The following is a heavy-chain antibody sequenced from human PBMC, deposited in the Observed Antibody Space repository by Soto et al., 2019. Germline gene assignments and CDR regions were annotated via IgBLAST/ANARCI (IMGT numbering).Heavy chain of an antibody. Sequence: QLQLQESGPGLVKPSETLSLTCTVSGGSISSSSYYWGWIRQPPGKGLEWIGSIYYSGSTYYNPSFNSRVTISVDTSQHQFSLKLSSVTAADTAVYYCARHLLKSYYGAGSSRDYWGQGTLVPVSS. V-gene: IGHV4-39*01. CDR2: IYYSGST. D-gene: IGHD3-10*01. CDR3: ARHLLKSYYGAGSSRDY. J-gene: IGHJ4*02. CDR1: GGSISSSSYY.